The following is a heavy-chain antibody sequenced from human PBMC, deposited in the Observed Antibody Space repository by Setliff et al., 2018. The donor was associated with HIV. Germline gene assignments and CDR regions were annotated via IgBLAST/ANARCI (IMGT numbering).Heavy chain of an antibody. J-gene: IGHJ4*02. Sequence: SETLSLTCAVYGGSFSGYYWSWIRQAPGKGLEWIGCIYYSGSAYYNPSLQRRVTISVDTSKNQVSLKLNSMTAADTAVYFCVRGPQWLVQKGRVYYFDYWGQGTLVTVSS. CDR1: GGSFSGYY. D-gene: IGHD6-19*01. CDR2: IYYSGSA. CDR3: VRGPQWLVQKGRVYYFDY. V-gene: IGHV4-30-4*08.